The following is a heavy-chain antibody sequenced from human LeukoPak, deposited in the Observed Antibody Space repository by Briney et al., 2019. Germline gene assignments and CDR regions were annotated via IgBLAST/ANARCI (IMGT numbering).Heavy chain of an antibody. Sequence: PSETLSLTCTVSGGSISSYYWSWIRQPPGKGLEWIGYIYYSGSTNYNPSLKSRVTISVDTSKNQFSLKLSSVTAADTAVYYCARLIGEIDYWGQGTLATVSS. V-gene: IGHV4-59*08. CDR3: ARLIGEIDY. J-gene: IGHJ4*02. CDR1: GGSISSYY. CDR2: IYYSGST. D-gene: IGHD3-10*01.